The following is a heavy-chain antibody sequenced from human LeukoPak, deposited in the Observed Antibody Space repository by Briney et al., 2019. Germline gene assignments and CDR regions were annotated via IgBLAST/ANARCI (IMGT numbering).Heavy chain of an antibody. V-gene: IGHV3-30-3*02. CDR3: AKTPYSGSPGVNY. CDR1: GFTFSSYA. Sequence: GGSLRLSCAASGFTFSSYAMHWVRQAPGKGLEWVAVISYDGSNKYYADSVKGRFTISRDNSKNTLYLQMNSLRAEDTAVYYCAKTPYSGSPGVNYWGQGTLVTVSS. J-gene: IGHJ4*02. D-gene: IGHD1-26*01. CDR2: ISYDGSNK.